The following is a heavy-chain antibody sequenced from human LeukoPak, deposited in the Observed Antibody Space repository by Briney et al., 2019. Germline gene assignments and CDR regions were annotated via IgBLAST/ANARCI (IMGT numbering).Heavy chain of an antibody. J-gene: IGHJ6*02. CDR2: MNPNSGNT. D-gene: IGHD3-3*01. CDR1: GYTFTSYD. V-gene: IGHV1-8*01. Sequence: ASVKVSCKASGYTFTSYDINWVRQAPGQGHEWMGWMNPNSGNTGYAQKFQGRVTMTRNTSISTAYMELRSLRSEDTAVYYCARERELSDFWSGYSPPGYYCGMDVWGQGTTVTVSS. CDR3: ARERELSDFWSGYSPPGYYCGMDV.